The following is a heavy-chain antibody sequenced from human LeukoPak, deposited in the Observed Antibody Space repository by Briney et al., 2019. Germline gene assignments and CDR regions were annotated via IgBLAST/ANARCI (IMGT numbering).Heavy chain of an antibody. J-gene: IGHJ4*02. CDR2: IDGSGAT. CDR1: GFSFNNFL. Sequence: GGSLRLSCAASGFSFNNFLMTWVRQAPGKGLEWVSSIDGSGATVYADSVKGRFIISRDNSQNTVYLQMNTQVAEDTAVYYCATDQESDSSCYYVIGGQGTLVTVSS. D-gene: IGHD3-10*02. V-gene: IGHV3-23*01. CDR3: ATDQESDSSCYYVI.